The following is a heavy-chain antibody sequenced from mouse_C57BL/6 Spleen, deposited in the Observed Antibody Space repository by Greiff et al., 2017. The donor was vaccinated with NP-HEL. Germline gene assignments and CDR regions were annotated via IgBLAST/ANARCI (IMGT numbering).Heavy chain of an antibody. CDR3: ARRESGCYRFAY. V-gene: IGHV1-80*01. J-gene: IGHJ3*01. CDR2: IYPGDGDT. Sequence: QVQLQQSGAELVKPGASVKLSCKASGYAFSSYWMNWVKQRPGKGLEWIGQIYPGDGDTNYNGKFKGKATLTADKSSSTAYMQLSSLTSEDSAVYFCARRESGCYRFAYWGQGTLVTVSA. CDR1: GYAFSSYW. D-gene: IGHD1-1*02.